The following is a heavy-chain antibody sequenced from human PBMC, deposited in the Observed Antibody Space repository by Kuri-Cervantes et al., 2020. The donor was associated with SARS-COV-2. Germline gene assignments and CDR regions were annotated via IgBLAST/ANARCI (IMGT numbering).Heavy chain of an antibody. Sequence: SETLSLTCAASGCSISDYYRSWIRQAPGKGLELMWEIYHCGSTNYNPSLKSRIPISVDASKNQFSLKLSSVTAADTAVYYCARGSGRIITILGGAKKGDWFAPWGQGTLVTVSS. V-gene: IGHV4-34*01. CDR2: IYHCGST. CDR1: GCSISDYY. J-gene: IGHJ5*02. CDR3: ARGSGRIITILGGAKKGDWFAP. D-gene: IGHD3-3*01.